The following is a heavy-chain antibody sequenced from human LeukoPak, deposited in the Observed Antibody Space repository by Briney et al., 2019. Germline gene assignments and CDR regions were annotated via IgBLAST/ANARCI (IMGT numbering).Heavy chain of an antibody. CDR1: GGTFSSYA. Sequence: GASVKVSCEPSGGTFSSYATSWVRHAPGQGLERMGGITPIFGTANSAQKFQGRVTITADESTSTAYMELSSLRSEDTAVYYCAREVHRDYDSSGPSYAFDIWGQGTMVTVSS. V-gene: IGHV1-69*13. CDR2: ITPIFGTA. CDR3: AREVHRDYDSSGPSYAFDI. D-gene: IGHD3-22*01. J-gene: IGHJ3*02.